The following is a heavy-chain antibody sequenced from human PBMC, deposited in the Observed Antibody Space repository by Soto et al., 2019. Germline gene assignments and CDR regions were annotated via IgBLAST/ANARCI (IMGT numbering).Heavy chain of an antibody. J-gene: IGHJ4*02. CDR1: GFTFSSYA. CDR2: ISGSGGST. D-gene: IGHD3-22*01. V-gene: IGHV3-23*01. CDR3: AKRYTYYYDSSEVDY. Sequence: EVQLLESGGGLVQPGGSLRLSCAASGFTFSSYAMSWVRQAPGKGLEWVSAISGSGGSTYYADSVKGRFTISRDNSKNTVYLQMNSLRAEDTAVYYCAKRYTYYYDSSEVDYWGQGTLFTVSS.